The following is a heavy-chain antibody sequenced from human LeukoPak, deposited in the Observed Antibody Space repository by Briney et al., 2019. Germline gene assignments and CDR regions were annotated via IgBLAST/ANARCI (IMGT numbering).Heavy chain of an antibody. D-gene: IGHD6-6*01. V-gene: IGHV3-23*01. Sequence: GGSLRLSCAASGFTFSSYSMSWVRQAPGKGLEWVSAISGSGGSTYYADSVKGRFTISRDNSKNTLYLQMNSLRAEDTAVYYCAKASIAARGGWFDPWGQGTLVTVSS. CDR2: ISGSGGST. CDR1: GFTFSSYS. CDR3: AKASIAARGGWFDP. J-gene: IGHJ5*02.